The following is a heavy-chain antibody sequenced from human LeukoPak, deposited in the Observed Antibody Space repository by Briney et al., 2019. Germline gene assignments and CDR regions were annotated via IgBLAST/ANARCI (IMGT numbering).Heavy chain of an antibody. J-gene: IGHJ2*01. V-gene: IGHV4-59*01. Sequence: SETLTLTCTVSNDSINSYYWSWIRQSPGKGLEWIGSIYYRGNTNYNPSLQSRLSISVDTSKNQFFLSLNSVTAADTAVYYCARVSHSWPWVFFDPWGRGTLVTVSS. CDR3: ARVSHSWPWVFFDP. CDR2: IYYRGNT. D-gene: IGHD1-26*01. CDR1: NDSINSYY.